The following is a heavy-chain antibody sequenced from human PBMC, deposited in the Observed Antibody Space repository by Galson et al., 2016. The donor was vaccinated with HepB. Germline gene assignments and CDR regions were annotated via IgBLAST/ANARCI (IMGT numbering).Heavy chain of an antibody. CDR3: ARVSVYSSNWYDFAPGGPDYYYDFAMDG. Sequence: SETLSLTCTVSGGSVSSSTFYWAWIRRPPGQGLEWIGTIYSSGTTYYNPSLKSRVTISFDTSENQFSLRLSSVAAADTALYYCARVSVYSSNWYDFAPGGPDYYYDFAMDGWGQGTTVTGSS. CDR2: IYSSGTT. J-gene: IGHJ6*02. CDR1: GGSVSSSTFY. V-gene: IGHV4-39*07. D-gene: IGHD6-13*01.